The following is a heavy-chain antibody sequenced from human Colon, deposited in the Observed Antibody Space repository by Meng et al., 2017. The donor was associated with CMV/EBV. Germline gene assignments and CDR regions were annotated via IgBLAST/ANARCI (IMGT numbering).Heavy chain of an antibody. CDR3: AKFPTANKIVVDVY. D-gene: IGHD3-22*01. CDR1: GFTFSSYG. J-gene: IGHJ4*02. Sequence: GESLKISCAASGFTFSSYGMHWVRQAPGKGLEWVAFIRYDGSNKYYADSAKGRFTISRDNSKNTLYLQMNSLRAEDTAVYYCAKFPTANKIVVDVYWGQGTLVTVSS. CDR2: IRYDGSNK. V-gene: IGHV3-30*02.